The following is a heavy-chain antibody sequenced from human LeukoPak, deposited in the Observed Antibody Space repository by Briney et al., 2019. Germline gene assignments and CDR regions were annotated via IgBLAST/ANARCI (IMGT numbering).Heavy chain of an antibody. J-gene: IGHJ4*02. V-gene: IGHV4-39*01. Sequence: SETLSLTCTVSGGSISSSSYYWGWIRQPPGKGLEWIGSIYYSGSTYYNPSLKSRVTISADTSKNQFSLKLSSVTAADTAVYYCARRPIVVVTAPFDYWGQGTLVTVSS. CDR1: GGSISSSSYY. D-gene: IGHD2-21*02. CDR2: IYYSGST. CDR3: ARRPIVVVTAPFDY.